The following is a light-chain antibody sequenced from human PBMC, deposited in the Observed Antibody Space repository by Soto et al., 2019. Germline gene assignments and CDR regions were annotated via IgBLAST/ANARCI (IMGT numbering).Light chain of an antibody. CDR2: GAS. CDR3: QQYCSS. V-gene: IGKV3-20*01. J-gene: IGKJ4*02. Sequence: EIVLTQSPGTLSLSPGERATLSCRASQSFSSSYLAWYQQKPGQAPRLLIYGASSRATGIPDRFSGSGSGTYFTLTIRRLEPEAFAVYYCQQYCSSFGGGTKVEIK. CDR1: QSFSSSY.